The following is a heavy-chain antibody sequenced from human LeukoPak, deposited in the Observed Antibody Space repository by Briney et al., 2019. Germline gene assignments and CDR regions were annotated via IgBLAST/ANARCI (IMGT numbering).Heavy chain of an antibody. D-gene: IGHD5-18*01. CDR3: ARGVGYNYGLYYQYGMDV. J-gene: IGHJ6*02. CDR1: GDTFSRYA. CDR2: IIPILGTA. V-gene: IGHV1-69*05. Sequence: SVKVSCKAPGDTFSRYAISWVRQAPGQGLKWMGGIIPILGTANYAQKFEGRVTITTDESTSAAHMELSSLRSEDTAVYYCARGVGYNYGLYYQYGMDVWGQGTTVTVSS.